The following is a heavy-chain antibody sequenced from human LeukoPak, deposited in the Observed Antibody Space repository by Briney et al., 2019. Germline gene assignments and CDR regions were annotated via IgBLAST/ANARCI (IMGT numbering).Heavy chain of an antibody. Sequence: SETLSLTCTVSGGSISSSSYYWGWIRQPPGKGLEWIGSIYYSGSTYYNPSLKSRVTISVDTSKNQFSLKLSSVTAADTAVYYCAGIVGALDYFDYWGQGTLVTVSS. CDR1: GGSISSSSYY. CDR2: IYYSGST. D-gene: IGHD1-26*01. CDR3: AGIVGALDYFDY. V-gene: IGHV4-39*01. J-gene: IGHJ4*02.